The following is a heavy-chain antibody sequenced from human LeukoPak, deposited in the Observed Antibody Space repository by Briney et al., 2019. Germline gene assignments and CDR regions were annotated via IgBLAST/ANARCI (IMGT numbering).Heavy chain of an antibody. Sequence: NTAETLSLTCTVSGGSVSSYYWSWIRQPPGKGLEWFGYIYYSGSTNSNPSLKRRGTISVATSKNQSSLKRSSATAAHTAVVYSARGERYYDILTGYLPSVLPCGWGQPSMVTDCS. CDR1: GGSVSSYY. CDR3: ARGERYYDILTGYLPSVLPCG. CDR2: IYYSGST. V-gene: IGHV4-59*02. J-gene: IGHJ4*02. D-gene: IGHD3-9*01.